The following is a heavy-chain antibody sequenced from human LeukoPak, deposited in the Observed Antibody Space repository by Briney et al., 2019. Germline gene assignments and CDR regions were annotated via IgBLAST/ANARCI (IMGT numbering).Heavy chain of an antibody. V-gene: IGHV1-3*01. CDR3: AHASMDIVATRAYYYYYGMDV. D-gene: IGHD5-12*01. CDR1: GGTFSSYA. Sequence: GASVTVSCKASGGTFSSYAISWVRQAPGQRLEWMGWINAGNGNTKYSQKFQGRVTITRDTSASTAYMELSSLRSEDTAVYYCAHASMDIVATRAYYYYYGMDVWGQGTTVTVSS. CDR2: INAGNGNT. J-gene: IGHJ6*02.